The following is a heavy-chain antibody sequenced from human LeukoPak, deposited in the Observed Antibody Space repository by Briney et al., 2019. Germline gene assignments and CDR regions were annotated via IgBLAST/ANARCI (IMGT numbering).Heavy chain of an antibody. CDR2: INHSGST. V-gene: IGHV4-34*01. CDR3: ARLDDYGDQKTFDY. D-gene: IGHD4-17*01. J-gene: IGHJ4*02. CDR1: GGSFSGYY. Sequence: SETLSLTCAVYGGSFSGYYWSWIRQPPGKGLEWIGEINHSGSTNYNPSLKSRVTISVDTSKNQFSLKLSSVTAADTAVYYCARLDDYGDQKTFDYWGQGTLVTVSS.